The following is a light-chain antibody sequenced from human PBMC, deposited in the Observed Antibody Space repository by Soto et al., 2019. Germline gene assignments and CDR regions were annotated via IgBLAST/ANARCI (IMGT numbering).Light chain of an antibody. CDR1: QSVSGD. CDR2: DAS. Sequence: ESGLTQSAATLSLSPGDRATLSCRASQSVSGDLAWYHHKPGQAPRLLIYDASTRALDTPDRFSGGGSETDFTLTISRLESEDSAVYYCQQYGISPFPFGGGTKVAIK. V-gene: IGKV3-20*01. CDR3: QQYGISPFP. J-gene: IGKJ4*01.